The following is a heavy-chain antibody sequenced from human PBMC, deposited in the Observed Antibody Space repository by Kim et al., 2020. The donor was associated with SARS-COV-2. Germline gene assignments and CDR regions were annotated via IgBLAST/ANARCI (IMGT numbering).Heavy chain of an antibody. CDR3: ARDGRSVDYYFDY. Sequence: ASVKVSCKASGYTFPSYCLHWVRQAPGQSLEWMGWIDVANTNTHYSENFQGRVTISRVTYATTVYIELSSLRSEDTAVYYCARDGRSVDYYFDYWGQGTLVTVSS. J-gene: IGHJ4*02. CDR1: GYTFPSYC. CDR2: IDVANTNT. V-gene: IGHV1-3*01.